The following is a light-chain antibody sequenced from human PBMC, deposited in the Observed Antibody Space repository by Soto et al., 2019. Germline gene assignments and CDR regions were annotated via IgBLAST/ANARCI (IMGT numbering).Light chain of an antibody. Sequence: QSFLTQSPSASGTPGQRVTISCSEGSSNIGGNTVNWYQQLPGTAPKLLIYSNNQRPSGVPDRFSGSKSGTSASLATSGLQSEDEADYYCAAWDDSLNGYVFGTGTKVTVL. V-gene: IGLV1-44*01. CDR1: SSNIGGNT. CDR3: AAWDDSLNGYV. J-gene: IGLJ1*01. CDR2: SNN.